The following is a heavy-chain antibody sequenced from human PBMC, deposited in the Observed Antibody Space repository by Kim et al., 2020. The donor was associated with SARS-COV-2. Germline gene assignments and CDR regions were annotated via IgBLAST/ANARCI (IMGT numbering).Heavy chain of an antibody. J-gene: IGHJ6*02. CDR1: GYTFTTYA. CDR2: LNGGTGNT. Sequence: ASVKVSCKASGYTFTTYAMHWVRQAPGQRLEWMGWLNGGTGNTKYSQNFQGRVTITRDTSASTAYMELSSLRSEDTAVYYCANYKEPPEGDYNYCMDVWDQGPSVTVS. CDR3: ANYKEPPEGDYNYCMDV. V-gene: IGHV1-3*01. D-gene: IGHD4-4*01.